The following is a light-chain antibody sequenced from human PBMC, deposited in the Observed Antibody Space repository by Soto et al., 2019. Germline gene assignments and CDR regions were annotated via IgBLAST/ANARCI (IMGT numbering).Light chain of an antibody. CDR3: QQRSHWPT. CDR1: QSVSNNY. V-gene: IGKV3D-20*02. J-gene: IGKJ1*01. CDR2: GAF. Sequence: EIVLTQSPGTLSLSPGERATLSCRASQSVSNNYLAWYQQKSGQAPRLLIYGAFSRANGIPVRFSGSASGTDFTLIISRLEPEDVAVYYCQQRSHWPTFGQGTRWIP.